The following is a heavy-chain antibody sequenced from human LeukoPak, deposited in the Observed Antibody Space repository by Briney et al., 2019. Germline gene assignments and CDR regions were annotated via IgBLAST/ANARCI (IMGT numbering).Heavy chain of an antibody. D-gene: IGHD2-15*01. V-gene: IGHV4-34*01. Sequence: SETLSLTCAVYGESFSAYFWNWIRQAPGKPLEYIGEINHRGSSHYNPSLKTRVTLSVDTSKNQFSLKLTSVTAADTAVYFCARGSSFDGYCSAGACDAGYYDSWGQGTPVTASS. CDR1: GESFSAYF. J-gene: IGHJ4*02. CDR3: ARGSSFDGYCSAGACDAGYYDS. CDR2: INHRGSS.